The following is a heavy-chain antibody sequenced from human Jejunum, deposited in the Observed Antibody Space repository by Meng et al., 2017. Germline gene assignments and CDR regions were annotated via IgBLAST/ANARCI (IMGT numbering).Heavy chain of an antibody. J-gene: IGHJ4*02. Sequence: SRVLILRPSENLSLTCSCIGWSFGTYYWTWFLQSTEKGLEWISEINCSGSTSSNPSLKSRVAISMDTSKNQFFLRLASVTAADTAVYYCARGRSIDFRLAKYDYWGQGTLVTVSS. D-gene: IGHD3-3*01. CDR2: INCSGST. CDR1: GWSFGTYY. V-gene: IGHV4-34*01. CDR3: ARGRSIDFRLAKYDY.